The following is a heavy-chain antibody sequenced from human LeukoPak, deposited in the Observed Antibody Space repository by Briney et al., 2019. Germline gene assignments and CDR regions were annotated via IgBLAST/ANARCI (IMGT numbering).Heavy chain of an antibody. CDR3: ARAPLDSSGNHWGVWFDP. CDR1: GYSFTSYW. Sequence: GESLKISCKGSGYSFTSYWIGWVRQMPGRGLEWMGIIYPGHSDTKYSPSFQGQVTMSADRSINTAYLQWSSLKASDTAIYYCARAPLDSSGNHWGVWFDPWGQGTLVTVSS. J-gene: IGHJ5*02. V-gene: IGHV5-51*01. CDR2: IYPGHSDT. D-gene: IGHD3-22*01.